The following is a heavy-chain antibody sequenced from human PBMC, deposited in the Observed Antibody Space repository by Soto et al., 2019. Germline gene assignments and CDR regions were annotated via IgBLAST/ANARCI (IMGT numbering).Heavy chain of an antibody. CDR2: INHSGST. D-gene: IGHD6-6*01. CDR1: CGSFTSYY. CDR3: ARTSRFDC. Sequence: QVQLQQWGAGLLKPSETLSLTCAVYCGSFTSYYWSWIRQPPGKGLEWIGEINHSGSTNYNPSLKSRGTMSVDTSKNQFSLKLSSVTDADTAVYYCARTSRFDCWGQGTLVTVSS. V-gene: IGHV4-34*01. J-gene: IGHJ4*02.